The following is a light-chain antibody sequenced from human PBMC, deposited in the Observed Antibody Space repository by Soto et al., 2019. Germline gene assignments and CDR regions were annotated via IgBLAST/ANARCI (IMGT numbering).Light chain of an antibody. CDR3: VQYVVSPLS. V-gene: IGKV3-20*01. Sequence: PGERFTLSSRASQSVSSSFAWYQQKHSQAPKLLIYGASSQSTGIPDTFSASGSGTAFTLTISTLEPEDFALYYCVQYVVSPLSFGGGTKV. CDR1: QSVSSS. CDR2: GAS. J-gene: IGKJ4*01.